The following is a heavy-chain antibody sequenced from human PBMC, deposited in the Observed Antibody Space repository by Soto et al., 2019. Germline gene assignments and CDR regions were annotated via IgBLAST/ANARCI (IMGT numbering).Heavy chain of an antibody. CDR2: ISYDGSNK. CDR3: AKAASSNWYSAFDI. V-gene: IGHV3-30*18. Sequence: QVQLVESGGGVVQPGRSLRLSCAASGFTFSSYVMHWVRQAPGKGLEWVAVISYDGSNKYYADSVKGRFTISRDNSNNTLYLQMNSLRAEDTAVYFCAKAASSNWYSAFDIWGQGTMVTVSS. CDR1: GFTFSSYV. D-gene: IGHD6-13*01. J-gene: IGHJ3*02.